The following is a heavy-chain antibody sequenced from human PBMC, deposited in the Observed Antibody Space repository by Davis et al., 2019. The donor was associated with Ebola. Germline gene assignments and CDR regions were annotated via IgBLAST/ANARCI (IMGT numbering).Heavy chain of an antibody. V-gene: IGHV3-30-3*01. J-gene: IGHJ4*02. Sequence: GESLKISCAASGFTFSSYAMHWVRQAPGKGLEWVAVISYDGSNKYYADSVKGRFTISRDNSKNTLYLQMNSLRAEDTAVYYCAKDHTSYSSSSGGYFDYWGQGTLVTVSS. D-gene: IGHD6-6*01. CDR1: GFTFSSYA. CDR2: ISYDGSNK. CDR3: AKDHTSYSSSSGGYFDY.